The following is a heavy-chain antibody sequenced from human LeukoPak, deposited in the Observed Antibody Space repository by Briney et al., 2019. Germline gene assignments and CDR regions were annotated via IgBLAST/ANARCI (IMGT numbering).Heavy chain of an antibody. CDR2: ISYDGSNK. D-gene: IGHD3-22*01. V-gene: IGHV3-30-3*01. Sequence: QPGRSLRLSCAASGFTFSSYAMHWVRQAPGKGLEWVAVISYDGSNKYYADPVKGRFTIPRDNSKNTLYLQMNSLRAEDTAVYYCARDHYYDCSGSDYWGQGTLVTVSS. CDR1: GFTFSSYA. J-gene: IGHJ4*02. CDR3: ARDHYYDCSGSDY.